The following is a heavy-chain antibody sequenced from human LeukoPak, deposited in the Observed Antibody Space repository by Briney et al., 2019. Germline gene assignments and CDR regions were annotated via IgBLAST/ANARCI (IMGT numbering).Heavy chain of an antibody. Sequence: PSETLSLTCTVSGGSISSSSYYWGWIRQPPGKGLEWIGSIYYSGSTYYNPSLKSRVTISVDTSKNQFSLKLSSVTAADTAVYYCARPDAFDIWGQGTMGTVSS. V-gene: IGHV4-39*01. J-gene: IGHJ3*02. CDR3: ARPDAFDI. CDR1: GGSISSSSYY. CDR2: IYYSGST.